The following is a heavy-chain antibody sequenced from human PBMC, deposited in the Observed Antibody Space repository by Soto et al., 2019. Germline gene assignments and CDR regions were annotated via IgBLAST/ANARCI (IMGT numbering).Heavy chain of an antibody. CDR1: GYTFTSYY. CDR2: INPIFGTA. V-gene: IGHV1-69*13. CDR3: ARSAARNWFDP. J-gene: IGHJ5*02. Sequence: GASVKVSCKASGYTFTSYYMHWVRQAPGQGLEWMGIINPIFGTANYAQKFQGRVTITADESTSTAYMELSSLRSEDTAVYYCARSAARNWFDPWGQGTLVTVSS.